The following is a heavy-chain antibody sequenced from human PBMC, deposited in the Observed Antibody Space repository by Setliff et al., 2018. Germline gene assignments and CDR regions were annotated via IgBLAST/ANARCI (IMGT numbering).Heavy chain of an antibody. J-gene: IGHJ4*02. V-gene: IGHV4-34*12. Sequence: SETLSLTCSVSGDSMSFSYWSWIRQPPGKGLEWIGEIIHSGSTNYNPSLKSRVTISMDTSKNQFSLKVSSVTAADTAVYYCARSFSRREKFLLDYWGQGALVTVSS. CDR3: ARSFSRREKFLLDY. CDR1: GDSMSFSY. CDR2: IIHSGST.